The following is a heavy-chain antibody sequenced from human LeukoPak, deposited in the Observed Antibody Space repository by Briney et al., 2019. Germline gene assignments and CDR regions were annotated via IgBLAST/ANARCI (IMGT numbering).Heavy chain of an antibody. CDR2: IYSGGST. D-gene: IGHD3-22*01. CDR3: AREKPYYYDSSGYPIGVGYFVY. J-gene: IGHJ4*02. V-gene: IGHV3-53*01. Sequence: GGSLRLSCAASGFTVSSNYMSWVRQAPGKGLEWVSVIYSGGSTYYADSVKGRFTISRDNSKSTLYLQMNSLRAEDTAVYYCAREKPYYYDSSGYPIGVGYFVYWGQGTLVTVSS. CDR1: GFTVSSNY.